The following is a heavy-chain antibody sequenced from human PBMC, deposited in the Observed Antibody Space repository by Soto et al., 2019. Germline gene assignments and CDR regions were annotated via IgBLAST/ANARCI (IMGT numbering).Heavy chain of an antibody. CDR3: AAAYSGSYAAEY. D-gene: IGHD1-26*01. V-gene: IGHV1-58*01. Sequence: SVNVSWKGSRFTLTCSAVQWVNQDRGQRREWIGWIVVGSGNTNYAQKFQERVTITRDMSTSTAYMELSSLRSEDTAVYYCAAAYSGSYAAEYWGQGTPVTVSS. CDR2: IVVGSGNT. CDR1: RFTLTCSA. J-gene: IGHJ4*02.